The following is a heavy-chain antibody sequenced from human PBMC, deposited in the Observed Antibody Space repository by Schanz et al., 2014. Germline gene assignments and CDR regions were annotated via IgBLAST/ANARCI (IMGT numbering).Heavy chain of an antibody. J-gene: IGHJ4*02. V-gene: IGHV3-30*02. CDR3: AKSYDTSGYSGFDY. CDR1: GFTFTNLG. Sequence: QVQLVESGGGVVQPGGSLRLSCAASGFTFTNLGMHWVRRAPGKGLEWVAFIRYDGSNQYYADSVKGRFTISRDNSKNTLSLQMNSLRPEDTAVYFCAKSYDTSGYSGFDYWGQGTLVTVSS. D-gene: IGHD3-22*01. CDR2: IRYDGSNQ.